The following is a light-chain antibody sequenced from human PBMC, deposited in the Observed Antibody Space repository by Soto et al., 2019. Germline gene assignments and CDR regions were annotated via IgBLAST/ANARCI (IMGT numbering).Light chain of an antibody. Sequence: QSALTQPRSVSGSPGQSVTISCTGSSSDIGGFDLVSWYQQHPGKAPRLLLYEVNKRPSGVSNRFSGSKSGNTASLTISGLQADDEAHYYCSSYADSSARDDVFGGGTKVTVL. CDR3: SSYADSSARDDV. CDR2: EVN. V-gene: IGLV2-11*01. CDR1: SSDIGGFDL. J-gene: IGLJ1*01.